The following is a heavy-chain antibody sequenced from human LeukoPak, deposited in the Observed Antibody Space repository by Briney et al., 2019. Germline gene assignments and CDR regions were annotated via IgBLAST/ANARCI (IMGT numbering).Heavy chain of an antibody. J-gene: IGHJ6*03. CDR3: ASGEPNWNYVLMDV. Sequence: GASVKVSCKASGGTFSSYAISWVRQAPGQGLEWMGRIIPIFGTANYAQKFQGRVTITTDESTSTACMELSSLRSEDTAVYYCASGEPNWNYVLMDVRGKGTTVTVSS. V-gene: IGHV1-69*05. CDR1: GGTFSSYA. D-gene: IGHD1-7*01. CDR2: IIPIFGTA.